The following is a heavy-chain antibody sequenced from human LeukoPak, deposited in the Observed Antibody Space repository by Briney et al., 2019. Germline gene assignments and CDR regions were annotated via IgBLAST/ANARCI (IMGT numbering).Heavy chain of an antibody. CDR1: GFTFSSYA. D-gene: IGHD6-6*01. V-gene: IGHV3-23*01. Sequence: SGGSLRLSCAASGFTFSSYAMSWVRQAPGKGLEWVSAISGSGGSTYYADSVKGRFTISRDNSKNTLYLQMNSLRAEDTAVYYCAKDISSSSTLDYFDYWGQGTLVTASS. CDR2: ISGSGGST. CDR3: AKDISSSSTLDYFDY. J-gene: IGHJ4*02.